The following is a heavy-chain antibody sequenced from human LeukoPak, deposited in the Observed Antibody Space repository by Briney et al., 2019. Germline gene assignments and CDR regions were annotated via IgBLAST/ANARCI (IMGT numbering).Heavy chain of an antibody. CDR2: MNPDNGNT. V-gene: IGHV1-8*01. D-gene: IGHD2/OR15-2a*01. J-gene: IGHJ4*02. CDR1: GYTFNRYD. CDR3: ARGEYMYGHDIDF. Sequence: GASVKVSCKAYGYTFNRYDINWVRRATGKRLEWMGWMNPDNGNTGYAQKFQGRLTMTSNTSISTVYMELSSLRYEDTAIYYCARGEYMYGHDIDFWGQGTLVTVSS.